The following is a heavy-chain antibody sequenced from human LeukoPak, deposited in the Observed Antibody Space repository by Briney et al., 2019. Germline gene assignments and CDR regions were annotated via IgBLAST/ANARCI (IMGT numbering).Heavy chain of an antibody. Sequence: ASVKVSCKVSGYTLTELSMHWVRQAPGQGLEWMGWINPNSGGTNYAQKFQGRVTMTRDTSISTAYMELSRLRSDDTAVYYCAREFKYSSSAAYWGQGTLVTVSS. CDR1: GYTLTELS. J-gene: IGHJ4*02. D-gene: IGHD6-6*01. CDR3: AREFKYSSSAAY. V-gene: IGHV1-2*02. CDR2: INPNSGGT.